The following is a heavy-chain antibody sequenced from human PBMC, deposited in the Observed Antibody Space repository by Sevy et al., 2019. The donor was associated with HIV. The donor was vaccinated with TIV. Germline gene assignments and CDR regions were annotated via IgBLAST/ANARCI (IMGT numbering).Heavy chain of an antibody. D-gene: IGHD2-21*01. CDR1: GFTFDRYF. V-gene: IGHV3-30*18. Sequence: GGSLRLSCAASGFTFDRYFMHWVRQAPGKGLEWLAVISGDRSDTSYADSLRGRFTISRDNSKNTLFLQMNRLGTEDTAVYFCAKRDLNHQFLLDFWGQGTLVTVSS. CDR3: AKRDLNHQFLLDF. CDR2: ISGDRSDT. J-gene: IGHJ4*02.